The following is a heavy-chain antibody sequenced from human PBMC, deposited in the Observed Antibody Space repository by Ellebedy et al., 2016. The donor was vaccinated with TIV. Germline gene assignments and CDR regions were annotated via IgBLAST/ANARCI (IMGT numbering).Heavy chain of an antibody. CDR3: ARQGITGTTRNRWFDP. D-gene: IGHD1/OR15-1a*01. J-gene: IGHJ5*02. V-gene: IGHV4-59*08. Sequence: MPSETLSLTCTVSGGSISSYYWSWIRQPPGKGLEWIGYVSYSGSTNYNPSLKSRVTISVDTSKNQFSRKLSSVTAADTAVYYCARQGITGTTRNRWFDPWGQGTLVTVSS. CDR1: GGSISSYY. CDR2: VSYSGST.